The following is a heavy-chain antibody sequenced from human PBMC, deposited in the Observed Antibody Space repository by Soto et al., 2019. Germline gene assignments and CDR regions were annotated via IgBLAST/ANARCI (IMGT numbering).Heavy chain of an antibody. V-gene: IGHV3-49*03. CDR3: SRLLGYCPTSTCQPNFDY. J-gene: IGHJ4*02. CDR1: GFAFGDYA. Sequence: GGSLRLSCSASGFAFGDYALSWLRQAPGKGLEWVGLMRSKAFGATTEYAASVKGRFTISRDDSKTIAYLQMNSLKTEDTGVYFCSRLLGYCPTSTCQPNFDYWGLGTLVTVSS. D-gene: IGHD2-8*01. CDR2: MRSKAFGATT.